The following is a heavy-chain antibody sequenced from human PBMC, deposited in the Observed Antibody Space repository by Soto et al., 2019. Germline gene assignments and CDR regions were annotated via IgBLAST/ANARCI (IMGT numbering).Heavy chain of an antibody. CDR3: ATLPPRIEVTVLPIPT. D-gene: IGHD2-15*01. CDR1: GGSISSGGYS. Sequence: SETLSLTCAVSGGSISSGGYSWSWIRQPPGKGLEWIGDIYHIGSTNYNPSLRGRVTISVDKSNNQFSLTLKYVTAADTAVYYCATLPPRIEVTVLPIPTWGHGTLVTVSS. V-gene: IGHV4-30-2*01. CDR2: IYHIGST. J-gene: IGHJ5*01.